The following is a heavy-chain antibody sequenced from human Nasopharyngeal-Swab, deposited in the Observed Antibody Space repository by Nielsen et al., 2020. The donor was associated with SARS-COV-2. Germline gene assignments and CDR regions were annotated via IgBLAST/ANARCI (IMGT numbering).Heavy chain of an antibody. J-gene: IGHJ6*03. V-gene: IGHV3-9*01. CDR1: GFTFDDYA. CDR2: ISWDSGNI. D-gene: IGHD6-6*01. CDR3: ARDKKYSSSSFFYYYYMDV. Sequence: SLKISCAASGFTFDDYAIHWVRQAPGRGLEWVSGISWDSGNIGYADSVKGRFTISRDNAKNSLYLQMNSLRAEDTAVYYCARDKKYSSSSFFYYYYMDVWGKGTTVTVSS.